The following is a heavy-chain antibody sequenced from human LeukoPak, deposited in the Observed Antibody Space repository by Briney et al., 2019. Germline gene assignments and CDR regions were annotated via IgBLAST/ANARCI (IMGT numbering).Heavy chain of an antibody. CDR3: ARDQDTAMVLDAFDI. J-gene: IGHJ3*02. D-gene: IGHD5-18*01. Sequence: KPGGSLRLSCAASGFTFSSYSMNWVHQAPGKGLEWVSYISSSSSTIYYADSVKGRFTISRDNAKNSLYLQMNSLRAEDTAVYYCARDQDTAMVLDAFDIWGQGTMVTVSS. V-gene: IGHV3-48*01. CDR1: GFTFSSYS. CDR2: ISSSSSTI.